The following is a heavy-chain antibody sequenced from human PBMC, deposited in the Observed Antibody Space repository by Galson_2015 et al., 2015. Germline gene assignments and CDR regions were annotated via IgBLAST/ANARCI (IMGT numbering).Heavy chain of an antibody. V-gene: IGHV3-23*01. CDR2: ISGSGGRE. CDR1: GFTFSSYA. J-gene: IGHJ6*03. Sequence: SLRLSCAASGFTFSSYALSWVRQAPGKGLEWVSGISGSGGRENYADSVKGRFTISRDNSKNTLYLQMNSLRAKDTAVYYCAKAGIAAPGASSYYMDVWGKGTTVTVSS. CDR3: AKAGIAAPGASSYYMDV. D-gene: IGHD6-13*01.